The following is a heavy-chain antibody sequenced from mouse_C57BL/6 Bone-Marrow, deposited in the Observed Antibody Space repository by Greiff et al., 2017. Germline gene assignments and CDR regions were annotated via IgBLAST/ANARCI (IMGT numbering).Heavy chain of an antibody. CDR3: ARSLY. V-gene: IGHV1-81*01. CDR2: IYPRSGNT. Sequence: QVQLQQSGAELARPGASVKLSCKASGYTFTSYGISWVKQRTGQGLEWIGEIYPRSGNTYYNEKIKGKDTLTADKSSSTACMELRSLTAEDSAVTFCARSLYRGQGTTLTVSS. CDR1: GYTFTSYG. J-gene: IGHJ2*01.